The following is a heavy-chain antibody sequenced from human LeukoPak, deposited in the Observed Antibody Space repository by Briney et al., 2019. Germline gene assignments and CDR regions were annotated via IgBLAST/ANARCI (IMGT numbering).Heavy chain of an antibody. Sequence: GGSLRLSCAASGFTFSSYDMHWVRHAPGKGLEWVSAICTAGDTYYPGSVKGRFTISRENAKNSLYLQMNSLRAGDTAVYYCARGYCSGGSCYSQTGNWFDPWGQGTLVTVSS. CDR1: GFTFSSYD. CDR2: ICTAGDT. D-gene: IGHD2-15*01. J-gene: IGHJ5*02. CDR3: ARGYCSGGSCYSQTGNWFDP. V-gene: IGHV3-13*01.